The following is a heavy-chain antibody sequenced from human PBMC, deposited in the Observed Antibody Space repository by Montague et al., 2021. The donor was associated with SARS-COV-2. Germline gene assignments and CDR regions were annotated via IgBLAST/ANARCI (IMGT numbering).Heavy chain of an antibody. D-gene: IGHD5-18*01. V-gene: IGHV4-31*03. CDR1: GGSISDGGYS. Sequence: TLSLTCTVSGGSISDGGYSWTWIRQHPGKGLEWIGYVYYSGSTFYNPSLKSRITISVDTSTNQFSLKLSSVTAADTAVYYGAREGGRIQLWLRGDDAFNIWDQGTLVTVSS. CDR2: VYYSGST. CDR3: AREGGRIQLWLRGDDAFNI. J-gene: IGHJ3*02.